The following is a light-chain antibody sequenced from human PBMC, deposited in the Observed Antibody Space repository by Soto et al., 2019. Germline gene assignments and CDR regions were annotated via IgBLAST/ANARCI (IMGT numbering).Light chain of an antibody. CDR2: AAS. CDR1: QSISSY. Sequence: IEMTQYTNSLSASVGDRVTITCRASQSISSYLRWYQQKPGKAPKLLIYAASNLQSGVPSRFSGSGSGTDFTLTISCLQPEDFTPYYSPQRYSTPIPFGGVTMVDTK. CDR3: PQRYSTPIP. J-gene: IGKJ4*01. V-gene: IGKV1-39*01.